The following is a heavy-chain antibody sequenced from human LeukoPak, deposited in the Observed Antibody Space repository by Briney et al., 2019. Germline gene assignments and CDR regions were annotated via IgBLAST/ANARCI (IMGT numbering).Heavy chain of an antibody. V-gene: IGHV4-59*01. CDR2: IYYSGST. Sequence: PSETLSLTCTVSGGSISNYYWSWLRQPPGKGVEWVGYIYYSGSTNYNPSLKSRVTISVATSKNQFSLKLSSVTAADTAVYYCAREASSSWYGYYGMDVWGKGTTVTVSS. J-gene: IGHJ6*04. CDR1: GGSISNYY. D-gene: IGHD6-13*01. CDR3: AREASSSWYGYYGMDV.